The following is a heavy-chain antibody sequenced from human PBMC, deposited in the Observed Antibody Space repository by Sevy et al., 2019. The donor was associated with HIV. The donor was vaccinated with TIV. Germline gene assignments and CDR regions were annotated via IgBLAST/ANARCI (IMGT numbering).Heavy chain of an antibody. Sequence: ASVKVSCKASGYTFITYAMNWVRQAPGQGLEWMGWINTNTGNPTYAQGFTGRFVFSLDTSVSTAYLQISSLKAEDTAVYYCARDITMVLGVPRWFDPWGQGTLVTVSS. CDR1: GYTFITYA. CDR3: ARDITMVLGVPRWFDP. CDR2: INTNTGNP. V-gene: IGHV7-4-1*02. J-gene: IGHJ5*02. D-gene: IGHD3-10*01.